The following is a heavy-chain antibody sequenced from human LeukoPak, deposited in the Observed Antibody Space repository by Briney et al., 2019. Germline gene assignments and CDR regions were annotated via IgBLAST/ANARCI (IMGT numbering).Heavy chain of an antibody. CDR2: INPSLDIS. D-gene: IGHD2-15*01. J-gene: IGHJ4*02. CDR1: GDTFITYT. Sequence: ASVKVSCKASGDTFITYTFSWVRQAPGQGLEWMGRINPSLDISNYAQKFQGRVTLSADKATTTTYMELTSLRSEDTAIYYCARDHCSPGTCLGGHWGQGTLVTVSS. V-gene: IGHV1-69*04. CDR3: ARDHCSPGTCLGGH.